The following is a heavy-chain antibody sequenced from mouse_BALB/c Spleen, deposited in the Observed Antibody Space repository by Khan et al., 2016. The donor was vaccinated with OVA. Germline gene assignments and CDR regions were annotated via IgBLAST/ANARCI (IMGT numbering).Heavy chain of an antibody. CDR2: IWGDGST. D-gene: IGHD2-2*01. V-gene: IGHV2-3*01. CDR1: GLSLTNYG. Sequence: QMQLEESGPGLVAPSQSLSITCTVSGLSLTNYGISWIRQPPGKGLAWLGVIWGDGSTNYHSALISRLSINKDNSKSHVFLKLNRLQTDDTATYYCAIIYYGYDWFTYWGQGTLVTVSA. CDR3: AIIYYGYDWFTY. J-gene: IGHJ3*01.